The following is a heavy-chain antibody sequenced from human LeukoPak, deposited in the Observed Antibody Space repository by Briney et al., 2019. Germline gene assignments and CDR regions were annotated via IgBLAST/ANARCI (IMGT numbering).Heavy chain of an antibody. CDR2: ISGSGGST. CDR1: GFTSSSYA. CDR3: AKTGLVLATAMSDY. V-gene: IGHV3-23*01. Sequence: GGSLRLSCAASGFTSSSYAMSWVRQAPGKGLEWVSAISGSGGSTYYADSVKGRFTISRDNSKNTLYLQMNSLRAEDTAVYYCAKTGLVLATAMSDYWGQGTLVTVSS. J-gene: IGHJ4*02. D-gene: IGHD2-21*02.